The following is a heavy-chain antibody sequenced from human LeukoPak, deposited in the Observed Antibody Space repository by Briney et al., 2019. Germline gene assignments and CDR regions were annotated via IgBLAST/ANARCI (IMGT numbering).Heavy chain of an antibody. D-gene: IGHD4-17*01. J-gene: IGHJ6*02. CDR2: IYYSGST. CDR1: GGSISSGDYY. V-gene: IGHV4-30-4*01. CDR3: ARDWAVTTSVDYYYGMDV. Sequence: PSETLPLTCTVSGGSISSGDYYWSWIRQPPGKGLEWIGYIYYSGSTYYNPSLKSRVTISVDTSKNQFSLKLSSVTAADTAVYYCARDWAVTTSVDYYYGMDVWGQGTTVTVSS.